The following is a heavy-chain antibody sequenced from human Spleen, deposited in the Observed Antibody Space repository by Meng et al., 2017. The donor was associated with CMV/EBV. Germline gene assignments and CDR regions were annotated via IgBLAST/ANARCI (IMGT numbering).Heavy chain of an antibody. CDR3: ARGGLNYDFWSGYSTNFDY. V-gene: IGHV3-13*01. CDR1: RYTFTSYD. Sequence: SCKASRYTFTSYDMHWVRQATGKGLEWVSAIGTAGDTYYPGSVKGRFTISRENAKNSLYLQMNSLRAGDTAVYYCARGGLNYDFWSGYSTNFDYWGQGTLVTVSS. CDR2: IGTAGDT. J-gene: IGHJ4*02. D-gene: IGHD3-3*01.